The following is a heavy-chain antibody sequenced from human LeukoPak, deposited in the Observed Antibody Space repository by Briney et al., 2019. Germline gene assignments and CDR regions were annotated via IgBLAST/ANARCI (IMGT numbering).Heavy chain of an antibody. D-gene: IGHD3-22*01. CDR3: ARGQGYYDGSGYFY. CDR1: GGSFSGYY. J-gene: IGHJ1*01. V-gene: IGHV4-34*01. CDR2: INHSGST. Sequence: SETLSLTCAVYGGSFSGYYWSWIRQPPGKGLEWIGEINHSGSTNYNPSLKSRVTISVDTSKNQFSLKLSSVTAADTAVYYCARGQGYYDGSGYFYWGQGTLVTVSS.